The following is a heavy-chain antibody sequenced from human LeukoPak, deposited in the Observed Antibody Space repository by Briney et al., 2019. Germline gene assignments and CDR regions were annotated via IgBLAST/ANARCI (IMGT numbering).Heavy chain of an antibody. V-gene: IGHV3-30*18. CDR3: AKEKVPIRYYFDY. CDR2: ISYDGSNK. D-gene: IGHD4-17*01. Sequence: GGSLRLSCAASGFTFSSYGMHWVRQAPGKGPEWVAVISYDGSNKYYADSVKGRFTISRDNSKDTLYLQMNSLRAEDTAVYYCAKEKVPIRYYFDYWGQGTLVTVSS. J-gene: IGHJ4*02. CDR1: GFTFSSYG.